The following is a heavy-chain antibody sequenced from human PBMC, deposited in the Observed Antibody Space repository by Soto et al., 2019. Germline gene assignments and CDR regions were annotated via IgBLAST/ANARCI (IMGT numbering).Heavy chain of an antibody. D-gene: IGHD3-3*01. CDR2: ISGIGDNT. CDR1: GFSFATFA. V-gene: IGHV3-23*01. J-gene: IGHJ4*02. CDR3: AKAYFGVLLGTFDH. Sequence: LRLSCAASGFSFATFAMSWVRQAPGKGLEWVSVISGIGDNTYYADSVKGRFTISRDTSKNTLYLQMNSLRAEDTAVYYCAKAYFGVLLGTFDHWGQGILVTVSS.